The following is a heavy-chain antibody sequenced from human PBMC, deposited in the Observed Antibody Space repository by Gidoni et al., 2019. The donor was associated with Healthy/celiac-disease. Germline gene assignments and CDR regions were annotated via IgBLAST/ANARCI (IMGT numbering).Heavy chain of an antibody. V-gene: IGHV3-9*01. Sequence: EVQLVESGGGLVQPGRSLRLSCAASGFTFDDYAMHWVRQTPGKGLEWVSGSSWNSGSIGHADAVKGRFTIFRENAKNSLYLQMNSLRAEDTALYYCAKDIRSGSGSSRDPFDYWGQGTLVTVSS. D-gene: IGHD6-19*01. CDR3: AKDIRSGSGSSRDPFDY. CDR2: SSWNSGSI. J-gene: IGHJ4*02. CDR1: GFTFDDYA.